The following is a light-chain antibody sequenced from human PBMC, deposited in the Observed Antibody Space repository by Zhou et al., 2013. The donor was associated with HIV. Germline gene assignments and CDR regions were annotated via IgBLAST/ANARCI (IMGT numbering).Light chain of an antibody. J-gene: IGKJ4*01. Sequence: VVMTQSPVSLPVSPGETASMSCTSNQSLTYSSGYNYLDWYVQKSGQSPQLLIYLASYRASGVPDRFSGSGSGTDFTLKISRVEAEDVGVYYCMQALQTPVTFGGGTKVEIK. CDR1: QSLTYSSGYNY. V-gene: IGKV2-28*01. CDR2: LAS. CDR3: MQALQTPVT.